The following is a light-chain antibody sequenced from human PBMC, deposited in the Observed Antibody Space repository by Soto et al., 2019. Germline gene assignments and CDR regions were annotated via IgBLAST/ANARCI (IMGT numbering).Light chain of an antibody. J-gene: IGKJ4*01. CDR3: QQRSNWLSLT. CDR2: DAS. Sequence: EIVLTQSPATLSLSPGERATLSCRASQSVSSYLACYQQKPGQAPRLLIYDASNRATGIPARFSGSGSGTDCTLTISSLEPEDFAVYYCQQRSNWLSLTFGGGTKVEIK. CDR1: QSVSSY. V-gene: IGKV3-11*01.